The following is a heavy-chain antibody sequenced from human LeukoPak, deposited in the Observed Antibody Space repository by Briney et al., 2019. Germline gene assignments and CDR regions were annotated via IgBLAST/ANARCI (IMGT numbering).Heavy chain of an antibody. CDR2: IKQDGNEK. J-gene: IGHJ4*02. CDR3: ARDYDL. D-gene: IGHD3-3*01. CDR1: GFTFSNYW. Sequence: GGSLRLSCAASGFTFSNYWMNWVRQAPGKGLEWAANIKQDGNEKFYVDSVKGRFTISRDDAKNSLFLQMNSLRAEDTAVYYCARDYDLWGQGTLVTVSS. V-gene: IGHV3-7*01.